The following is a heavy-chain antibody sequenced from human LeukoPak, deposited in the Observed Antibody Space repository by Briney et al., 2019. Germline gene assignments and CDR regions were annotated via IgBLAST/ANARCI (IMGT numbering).Heavy chain of an antibody. D-gene: IGHD3-9*01. CDR2: ISDSGGKT. CDR3: AKGGYYDILTGGYGMDV. Sequence: GGSLRLSCTAAGFTFNNYAMSWVRQAPGKGLEWVSHISDSGGKTYYADSVKGRFTISRDNSKNTLYLQMDSLRAEDTAVYYCAKGGYYDILTGGYGMDVWGQGTTVTVSS. V-gene: IGHV3-23*01. J-gene: IGHJ6*02. CDR1: GFTFNNYA.